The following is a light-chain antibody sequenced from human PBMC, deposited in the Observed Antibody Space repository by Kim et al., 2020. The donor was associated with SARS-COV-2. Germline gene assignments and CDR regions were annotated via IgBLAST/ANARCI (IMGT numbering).Light chain of an antibody. V-gene: IGLV3-1*01. CDR1: KLGDKY. CDR3: QAWDSSTGEV. J-gene: IGLJ1*01. CDR2: QDS. Sequence: SYELTQPPSVSVSPGQTASITCSGDKLGDKYACWYQQKPGQSPVLVIYQDSKRPSGIPERFSGSNSGNTATLTISGTQAMDEADYYCQAWDSSTGEVFGTGPKVPAL.